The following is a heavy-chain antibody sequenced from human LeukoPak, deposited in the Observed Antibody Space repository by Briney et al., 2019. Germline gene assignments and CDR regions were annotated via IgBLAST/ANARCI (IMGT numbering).Heavy chain of an antibody. J-gene: IGHJ4*02. D-gene: IGHD6-19*01. CDR2: IRYDGSNK. Sequence: GGSLRLSCAASGFTFSTYGMHWVRQAPGKGLEWVAFIRYDGSNKYYADSVKGRFTISRDNSKNTLYLQMNSLRAEDTAVYYCAKADSSGWYCLDYWGQGTLVTVSS. V-gene: IGHV3-30*02. CDR1: GFTFSTYG. CDR3: AKADSSGWYCLDY.